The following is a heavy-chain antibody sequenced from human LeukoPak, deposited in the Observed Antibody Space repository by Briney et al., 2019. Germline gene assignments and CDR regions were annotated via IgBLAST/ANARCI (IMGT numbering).Heavy chain of an antibody. V-gene: IGHV3-23*01. CDR3: AKSVAAAGLDY. CDR2: ISGSGGST. CDR1: GFTFCSYA. D-gene: IGHD6-13*01. J-gene: IGHJ4*02. Sequence: AGGSLRLSCAASGFTFCSYAMSWVRQAPGKGLEWVSAISGSGGSTYYAASVKGRLTISRDNSKNTLYLQMNSLRAEDTAVYYCAKSVAAAGLDYWGQGTLVTVSS.